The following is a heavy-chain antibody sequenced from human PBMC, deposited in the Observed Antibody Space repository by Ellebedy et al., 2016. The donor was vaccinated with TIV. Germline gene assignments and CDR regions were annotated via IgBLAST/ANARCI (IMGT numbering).Heavy chain of an antibody. CDR1: GFTFSSYW. CDR2: INSDGSST. J-gene: IGHJ3*02. D-gene: IGHD6-19*01. CDR3: ARLHSSGWYWDAFDI. Sequence: GGSLRLXXAASGFTFSSYWMHWVRQAPGKGLVWVSRINSDGSSTSYADSVKGRFTISRDNAKNTLYLQMNSLRAEDTAVYYCARLHSSGWYWDAFDIWGQGTMVTVSS. V-gene: IGHV3-74*01.